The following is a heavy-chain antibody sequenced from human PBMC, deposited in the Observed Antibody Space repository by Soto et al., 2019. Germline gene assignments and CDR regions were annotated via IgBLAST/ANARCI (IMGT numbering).Heavy chain of an antibody. CDR2: TYYRSKWYN. CDR1: GDSVSINSAV. Sequence: PSQTFALTCAVSGDSVSINSAVWNWIRQSPSRGLEWLGRTYYRSKWYNDYAVSVKSRITINPDTSKNQFSLQLNSVTPAATAVYSCARQHSSDSFYDGMHVCGHGTTVTVPS. V-gene: IGHV6-1*01. J-gene: IGHJ6*02. CDR3: ARQHSSDSFYDGMHV. D-gene: IGHD5-18*01.